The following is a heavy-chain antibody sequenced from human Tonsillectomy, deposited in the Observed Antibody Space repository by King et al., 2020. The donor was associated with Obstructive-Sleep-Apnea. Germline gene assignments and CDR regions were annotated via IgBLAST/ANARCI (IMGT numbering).Heavy chain of an antibody. V-gene: IGHV1-18*01. D-gene: IGHD5-18*01. CDR3: ARDEGWGGDDTAMATFDY. CDR1: GYTFTSYG. CDR2: ISAYNGNT. J-gene: IGHJ4*02. Sequence: QLVQSGAEVKKPVASVKVSCKASGYTFTSYGISWVRQAPGQGLEWTGWISAYNGNTNYAQKLQGRVTMTTYTSTSTAYMEPRNLRYDDTAVYYCARDEGWGGDDTAMATFDYWGQGTLVTVSS.